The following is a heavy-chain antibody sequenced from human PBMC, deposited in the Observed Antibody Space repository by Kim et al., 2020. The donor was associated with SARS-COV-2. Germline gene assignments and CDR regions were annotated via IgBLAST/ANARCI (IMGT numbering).Heavy chain of an antibody. Sequence: GGSLRLSCAASGFTFSNAWMSWVRQAPGKGLEWVGRIKSKTDGGTTDYAAPVKGRFTISRDDSKNTLYLQMNSLKTEDTAVYYCTTTMVRGVIVDYWGQGTLVTVSS. CDR2: IKSKTDGGTT. CDR1: GFTFSNAW. CDR3: TTTMVRGVIVDY. V-gene: IGHV3-15*01. J-gene: IGHJ4*02. D-gene: IGHD3-10*01.